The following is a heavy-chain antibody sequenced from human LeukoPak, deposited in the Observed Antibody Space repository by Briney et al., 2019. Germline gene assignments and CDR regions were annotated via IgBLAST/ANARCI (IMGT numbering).Heavy chain of an antibody. V-gene: IGHV5-51*01. CDR1: GYSFTSYW. D-gene: IGHD2-21*02. Sequence: GASLKISCKGSGYSFTSYWIGWVRQMPGKGLEWMGIIYPGDSDTRYSPSFQGQVTISADKSISTAYLQWSSLKASDTAMYYCARTAYCGGDCLNFDYWGQGTLVTVSS. J-gene: IGHJ4*02. CDR3: ARTAYCGGDCLNFDY. CDR2: IYPGDSDT.